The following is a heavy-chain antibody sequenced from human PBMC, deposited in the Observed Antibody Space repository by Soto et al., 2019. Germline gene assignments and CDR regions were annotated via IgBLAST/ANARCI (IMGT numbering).Heavy chain of an antibody. CDR3: ARLVYDTRLNYMYFDF. CDR1: GVSISSGNW. Sequence: SETLSLTCAVSGVSISSGNWWTFVRQSPQRGLEYIGEIFHDGTANYYPSFERRVAISVDTSKNQFSLKLTSVTAADTAIYFCARLVYDTRLNYMYFDFWGQGTLVTVSS. J-gene: IGHJ4*02. CDR2: IFHDGTA. D-gene: IGHD3-10*01. V-gene: IGHV4-4*02.